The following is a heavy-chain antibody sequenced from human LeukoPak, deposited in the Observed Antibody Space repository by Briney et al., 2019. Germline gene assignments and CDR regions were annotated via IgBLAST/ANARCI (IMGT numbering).Heavy chain of an antibody. V-gene: IGHV4-39*07. Sequence: SETLSLTCTVSGGSISSNTYYWGWIRQPPGKGLEWIGSIYYSGSTYYNPSLKSRVTISVDTSKNQFSLKLSSVTAADTAVYYCAKEVKGYNYGFGIDYWGQGTLVTVSS. CDR1: GGSISSNTYY. D-gene: IGHD5-18*01. CDR2: IYYSGST. CDR3: AKEVKGYNYGFGIDY. J-gene: IGHJ4*02.